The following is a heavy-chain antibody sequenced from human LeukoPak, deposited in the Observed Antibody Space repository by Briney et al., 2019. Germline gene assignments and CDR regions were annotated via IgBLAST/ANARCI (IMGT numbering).Heavy chain of an antibody. Sequence: GGSLRLSCAASGFTFSSYAMHWVRQAPGKGLGWVVVISYDGSNKYYADSVKGRFTISRDNSKNTLYLQMNSLRAEDTAVYYCARGSGYDFEDYFDYWGQGTLVTVSS. CDR3: ARGSGYDFEDYFDY. D-gene: IGHD5-12*01. V-gene: IGHV3-30-3*01. J-gene: IGHJ4*02. CDR1: GFTFSSYA. CDR2: ISYDGSNK.